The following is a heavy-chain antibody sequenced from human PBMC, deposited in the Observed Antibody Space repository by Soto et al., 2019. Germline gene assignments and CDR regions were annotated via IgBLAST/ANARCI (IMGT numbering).Heavy chain of an antibody. CDR2: ISAYNGNT. J-gene: IGHJ4*02. D-gene: IGHD3-22*01. CDR1: GYTFTSYG. V-gene: IGHV1-18*01. Sequence: EASVKVSCKASGYTFTSYGISWVRQAPGQGLEWMGWISAYNGNTNYAQKLQGRVTMTTDTSTSTAYMELRSLRSDDTAVYYCARDRDWAKYYYDSSGYYYFDYWGQGTLVTVSS. CDR3: ARDRDWAKYYYDSSGYYYFDY.